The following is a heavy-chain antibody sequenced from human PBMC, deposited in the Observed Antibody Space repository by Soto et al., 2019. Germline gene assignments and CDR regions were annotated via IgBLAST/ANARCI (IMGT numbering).Heavy chain of an antibody. CDR3: ARGWGRIGDGPIKGGFDV. CDR1: GGSINDYA. CDR2: IIPLFDAA. V-gene: IGHV1-69*19. Sequence: QMQLVQSEAELKKPGSSVKVSCTAFGGSINDYAINWVRQAPGQGLEWVGGIIPLFDAAGSAQKVLGRVNIKSGACTNSAYLQVSRLMSDDTAVYFCARGWGRIGDGPIKGGFDVWGQGTMVTVSS. J-gene: IGHJ3*01. D-gene: IGHD3-3*01.